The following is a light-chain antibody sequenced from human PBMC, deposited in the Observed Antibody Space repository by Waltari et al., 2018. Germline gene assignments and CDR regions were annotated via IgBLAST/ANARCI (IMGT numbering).Light chain of an antibody. V-gene: IGLV3-19*01. CDR1: SLRGYY. CDR3: NSRDSRSKHYV. CDR2: SKN. Sequence: SSELTQDPAVSVALGQTVRITCQGDSLRGYYASWYQQKPGQAPVLVIYSKNNRPSGIPDRFSGSSSGNTASLTITGAQAEDEADYFCNSRDSRSKHYVFGSGTRVTVL. J-gene: IGLJ1*01.